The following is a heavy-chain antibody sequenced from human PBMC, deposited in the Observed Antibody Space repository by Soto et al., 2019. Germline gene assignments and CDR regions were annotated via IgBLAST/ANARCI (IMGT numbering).Heavy chain of an antibody. CDR2: MNPNSGNT. V-gene: IGHV1-8*01. Sequence: ASVKVSCKASGYTFTSYDINWVRQATGQGLEWMGWMNPNSGNTGYAQKFQGRVTMTRNTSISTAYMELSSLRSEDTAVYYCARGDPYSSSWYVGEDYMAVWGKGTTVTVSS. J-gene: IGHJ6*03. CDR3: ARGDPYSSSWYVGEDYMAV. CDR1: GYTFTSYD. D-gene: IGHD6-13*01.